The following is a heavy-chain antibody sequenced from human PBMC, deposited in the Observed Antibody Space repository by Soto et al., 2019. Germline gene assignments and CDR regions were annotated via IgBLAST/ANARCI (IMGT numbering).Heavy chain of an antibody. Sequence: GVSVVISCKISVYCVQSSRINGVGRLPVEVPQLMGRIDPSDSYTNYSPSFQGHVTISADKSISTAYLQWSSLKASDTAMYYCARRTKEGYSYGFDYYYGMDVWGQGTTVTVS. CDR2: IDPSDSYT. V-gene: IGHV5-10-1*01. CDR3: ARRTKEGYSYGFDYYYGMDV. D-gene: IGHD5-18*01. J-gene: IGHJ6*02. CDR1: VYCVQSSR.